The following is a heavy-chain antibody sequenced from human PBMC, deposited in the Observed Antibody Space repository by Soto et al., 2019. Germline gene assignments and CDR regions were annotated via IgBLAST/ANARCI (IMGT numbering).Heavy chain of an antibody. Sequence: SETLSLTCTVSGGSISSYYWSWIRQPPGKGLEWIGHIYYSGNTNYNPYLKSRVTISVDTSKNQFSVQLISVTAADTAVYYCARHYYDSSGYQGPFDYWGQGTLVTVSS. CDR1: GGSISSYY. V-gene: IGHV4-59*08. CDR2: IYYSGNT. CDR3: ARHYYDSSGYQGPFDY. J-gene: IGHJ4*02. D-gene: IGHD3-22*01.